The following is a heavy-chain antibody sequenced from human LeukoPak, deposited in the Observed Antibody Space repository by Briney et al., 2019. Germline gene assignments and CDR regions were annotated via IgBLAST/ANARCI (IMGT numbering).Heavy chain of an antibody. CDR1: GFSFDDYA. CDR3: ARIRDYYDSSGYSYGYYGMNV. CDR2: ISWNSGSE. J-gene: IGHJ6*02. D-gene: IGHD3-22*01. V-gene: IGHV3-9*01. Sequence: GGSLRLSCAASGFSFDDYAMHWLRQAPGKGLQWVSGISWNSGSEGYADSVKGRFTISRDNAKNSLYLQMNSLRAEDTAVYYCARIRDYYDSSGYSYGYYGMNVWGQGTTVTVSS.